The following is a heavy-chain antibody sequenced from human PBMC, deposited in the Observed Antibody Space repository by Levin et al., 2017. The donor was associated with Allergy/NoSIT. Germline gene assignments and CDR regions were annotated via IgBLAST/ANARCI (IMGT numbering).Heavy chain of an antibody. V-gene: IGHV3-49*03. CDR3: TRDLTMVRGAGSGF. J-gene: IGHJ4*02. CDR2: IRSKAYGGTA. D-gene: IGHD3-10*01. CDR1: GFTFGDYA. Sequence: PGGSLRLSCTASGFTFGDYAMSWFRQAPGKGLEWVGSIRSKAYGGTAEYAASVKGRFTISRDDSKSIAYLQMNSLKTEDTAVYYCTRDLTMVRGAGSGFWGQGTLVTVSS.